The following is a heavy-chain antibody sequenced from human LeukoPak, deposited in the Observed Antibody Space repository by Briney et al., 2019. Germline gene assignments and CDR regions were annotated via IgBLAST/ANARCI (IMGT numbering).Heavy chain of an antibody. J-gene: IGHJ5*02. D-gene: IGHD3-3*01. CDR3: ARGNFWSSFHGVDH. CDR1: GVSLYSYY. CDR2: VHYTGNN. Sequence: SETLSLTCNVSGVSLYSYYWNWIRQSPGKGLEWIGYVHYTGNNIYNPSLKGRVTLSIDTSKSQFSLSLTSVTAADTALYYCARGNFWSSFHGVDHWGQGTLVTVSS. V-gene: IGHV4-59*01.